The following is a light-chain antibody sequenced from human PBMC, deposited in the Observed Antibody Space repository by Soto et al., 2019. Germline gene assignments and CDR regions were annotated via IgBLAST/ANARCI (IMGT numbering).Light chain of an antibody. V-gene: IGKV3-11*01. CDR1: QSVSRY. CDR3: QQRSNWPPLT. J-gene: IGKJ4*01. CDR2: DAS. Sequence: EIVLTQSPATLSLPPGERATLSCRASQSVSRYLAWYQQKPGQAPRLLIYDASNRATGIPARFSGSGSGTDFTLTISSLEPEDSAVYYCQQRSNWPPLTFGGGTKVEIK.